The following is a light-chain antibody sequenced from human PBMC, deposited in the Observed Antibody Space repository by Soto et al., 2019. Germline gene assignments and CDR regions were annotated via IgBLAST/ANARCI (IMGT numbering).Light chain of an antibody. Sequence: DIVLTQTPLSSPVTLGQPASISCRSSQSFVHSDGNTDLSRLQQRPGQPPRLLIYQISNRFSGVPDSFSGSGAATDFTLQISRVEAEDVGVYFCMVWTHLTPFGQRTKVQL. CDR2: QIS. J-gene: IGKJ1*01. CDR1: QSFVHSDGNTD. V-gene: IGKV2-24*01. CDR3: MVWTHLTP.